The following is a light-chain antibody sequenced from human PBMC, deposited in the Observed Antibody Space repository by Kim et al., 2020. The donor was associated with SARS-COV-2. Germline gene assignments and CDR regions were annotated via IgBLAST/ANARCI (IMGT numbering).Light chain of an antibody. CDR1: QDISTN. J-gene: IGKJ1*01. CDR2: DAS. CDR3: QKYNGAPWT. V-gene: IGKV1-27*01. Sequence: ASVGDRVTITCRASQDISTNVAWYQQKPGKVPNLLIYDASALPSGVPSRFSGSGSGTDFTLTISSLQPEDVATYYCQKYNGAPWTFGQGTKVDIK.